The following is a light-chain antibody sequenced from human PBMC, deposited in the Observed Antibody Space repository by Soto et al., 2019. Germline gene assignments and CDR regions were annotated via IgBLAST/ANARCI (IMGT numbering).Light chain of an antibody. CDR1: QSVSSSS. V-gene: IGKV3-20*01. CDR2: DAS. CDR3: QQYGGSPRT. J-gene: IGKJ1*01. Sequence: EIVLTQSPGTPSLSPGERATLSCRASQSVSSSSLAWYQQKRGQAPRLLIHDASSRATGIPDRFSGSGSGTDFTLTISRLEPEDFAVYYCQQYGGSPRTFGQGTKVDNK.